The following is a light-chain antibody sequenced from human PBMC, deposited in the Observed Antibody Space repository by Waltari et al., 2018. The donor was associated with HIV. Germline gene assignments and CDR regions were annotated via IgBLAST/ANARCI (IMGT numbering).Light chain of an antibody. CDR1: ELANQN. CDR2: GDT. J-gene: IGLJ2*01. CDR3: QSAAPSGTSVI. Sequence: SSDLTQAPSVSVSPGQTASISCSGHELANQNVHWYQEKAGQAPVLVISGDTERPLGISERISGSRSGSLATLTITGVLAEDEADYYCQSAAPSGTSVIFGGGTKLTVL. V-gene: IGLV3-25*03.